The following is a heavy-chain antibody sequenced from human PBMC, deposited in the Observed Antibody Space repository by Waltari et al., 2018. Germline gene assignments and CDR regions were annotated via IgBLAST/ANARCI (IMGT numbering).Heavy chain of an antibody. J-gene: IGHJ4*02. CDR1: GFTFSSYA. Sequence: EVQLVESGGGLVQPGGSLRLSCAASGFTFSSYAMSWVRQAPGKGVEWVSSISGSGVSTYYADSVKGRFTISRDKSKNTLYLQMNSLRAEDTAVYYCAKWVAAAQMEYYFDYWGQGTLVTVSS. CDR2: ISGSGVST. CDR3: AKWVAAAQMEYYFDY. V-gene: IGHV3-23*04. D-gene: IGHD3-3*01.